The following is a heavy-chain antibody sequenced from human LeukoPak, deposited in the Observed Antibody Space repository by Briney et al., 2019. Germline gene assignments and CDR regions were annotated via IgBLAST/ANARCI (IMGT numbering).Heavy chain of an antibody. J-gene: IGHJ4*02. CDR2: IYYSGST. D-gene: IGHD3-10*01. CDR3: ARSSGLLWFGELWRTPYYFDY. Sequence: SETLSLTCTVSGGSISSYYWSWIRQPPGKGLEWIGYIYYSGSTNYNPSLKSRVTISVDTSKNQFSLKLSSVTAADTAVYYCARSSGLLWFGELWRTPYYFDYWGQGTLVTVSS. CDR1: GGSISSYY. V-gene: IGHV4-59*08.